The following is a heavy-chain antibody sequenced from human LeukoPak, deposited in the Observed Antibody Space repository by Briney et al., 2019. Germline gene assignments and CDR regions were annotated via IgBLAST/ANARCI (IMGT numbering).Heavy chain of an antibody. CDR1: GGSISITSYY. CDR3: ARDRSLGIIDY. CDR2: IYKSGST. D-gene: IGHD3-16*01. J-gene: IGHJ4*02. Sequence: SETLSLTCTVSGGSISITSYYWGWIRQPPGKGLEWIGSIYKSGSTYYNPSLKSRVTISVDTSKNQFSLKLSSVTAADTAVYYCARDRSLGIIDYWGQGTLVTVSS. V-gene: IGHV4-39*02.